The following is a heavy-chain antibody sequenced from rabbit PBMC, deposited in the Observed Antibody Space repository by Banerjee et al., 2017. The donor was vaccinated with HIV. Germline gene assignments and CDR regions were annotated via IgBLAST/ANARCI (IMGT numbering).Heavy chain of an antibody. V-gene: IGHV1S45*01. Sequence: QEQLEESGGDLVKPGASLTLTCTASGFSFSSSYWICWVRQAPGKGLEYIGCIYGGSSGSTYYASWAKGRFTISKTSSTTFTLQMTSLTAADTATYFCARGTYDSGWGWHYFNLWGQGTLVTVS. D-gene: IGHD4-1*01. CDR3: ARGTYDSGWGWHYFNL. CDR1: GFSFSSSYW. CDR2: IYGGSSGST. J-gene: IGHJ4*01.